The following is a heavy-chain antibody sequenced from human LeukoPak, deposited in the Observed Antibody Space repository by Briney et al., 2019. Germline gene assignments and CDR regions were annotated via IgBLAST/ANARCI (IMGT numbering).Heavy chain of an antibody. Sequence: SVKVSCKASGGTFSSYAISWVRQAPGQGLEWMGGIIPIFGTANYAQKFQGRVTITADESTSTAYMELSSLRSEDTAVYYCATRRLSRIAAAGTGGSVFDYWGQGTLVTVSS. V-gene: IGHV1-69*13. J-gene: IGHJ4*02. D-gene: IGHD6-13*01. CDR1: GGTFSSYA. CDR3: ATRRLSRIAAAGTGGSVFDY. CDR2: IIPIFGTA.